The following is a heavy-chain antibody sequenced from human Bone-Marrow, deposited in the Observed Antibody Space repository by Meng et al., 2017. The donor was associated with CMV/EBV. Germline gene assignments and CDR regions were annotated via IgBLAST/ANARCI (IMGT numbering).Heavy chain of an antibody. CDR1: GYTFTSYG. CDR2: ISTYNANT. Sequence: ASVKVSCKASGYTFTSYGITWVRQAPGQGLEWMGWISTYNANTNYAQKFQGRVTMTTDTSTTTAYMELRSLRSDDTAVYYCAIDVNYYYSSFPSVDFDYWGQGTLVTVSS. V-gene: IGHV1-18*01. J-gene: IGHJ4*02. D-gene: IGHD3-22*01. CDR3: AIDVNYYYSSFPSVDFDY.